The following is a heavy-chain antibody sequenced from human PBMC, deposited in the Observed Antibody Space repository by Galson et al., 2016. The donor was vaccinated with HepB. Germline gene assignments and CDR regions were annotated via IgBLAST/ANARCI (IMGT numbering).Heavy chain of an antibody. CDR2: IYYSGST. J-gene: IGHJ5*02. Sequence: SETLSLTCTVSGGSISSSSYYWGWIRQPPGRGLEWIGSIYYSGSTYYNPSLKSRVTISVDTSKNQFSLKLSSVTAADTAVYYCARQRSYANWFDPWGQGTLVTVAS. CDR1: GGSISSSSYY. V-gene: IGHV4-39*01. D-gene: IGHD1-26*01. CDR3: ARQRSYANWFDP.